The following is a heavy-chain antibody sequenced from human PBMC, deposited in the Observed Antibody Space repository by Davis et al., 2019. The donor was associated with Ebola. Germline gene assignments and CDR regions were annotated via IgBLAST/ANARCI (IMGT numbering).Heavy chain of an antibody. V-gene: IGHV1-18*01. D-gene: IGHD3-16*01. CDR3: ARRGTGWFDP. Sequence: SVPVPCLASLYILTSYRIIRVRPPPGQGLEWMGWISAYNGNTNYAQKPQGRVTMTTDTSTSTAYMELRSLRSDDTAVYYCARRGTGWFDPWGQGTLVTVSS. J-gene: IGHJ5*02. CDR2: ISAYNGNT. CDR1: LYILTSYR.